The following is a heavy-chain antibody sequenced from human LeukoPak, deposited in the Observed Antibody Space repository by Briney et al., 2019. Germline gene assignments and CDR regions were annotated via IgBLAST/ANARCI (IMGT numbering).Heavy chain of an antibody. CDR2: IYPGVNT. D-gene: IGHD3-22*01. V-gene: IGHV4-38-2*01. CDR1: GFSIITGYY. CDR3: ARFISSDRNWFAP. J-gene: IGHJ5*02. Sequence: SETLSLTCAVSGFSIITGYYRGWIRQPPGKGLEWIGNIYPGVNTYYNASLKSRVTISVDTSKNLFSLTVTSVTAADTAVYYCARFISSDRNWFAPWGQGTLVTVSS.